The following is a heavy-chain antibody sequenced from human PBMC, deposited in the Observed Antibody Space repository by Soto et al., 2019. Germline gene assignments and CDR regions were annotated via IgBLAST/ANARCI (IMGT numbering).Heavy chain of an antibody. D-gene: IGHD6-13*01. CDR1: GGSFSGHF. J-gene: IGHJ6*02. Sequence: QVKLQQWGAGLLKPSETLSLTCAVYGGSFSGHFWTWIRQPPGKGLEWIGEINPGGGTKYSPSLESRVIMSVDMSKNQFSLNLRSVTAADTAVYFCTRDSSSSPYRGFYGMDVWGQGSTVTVSS. CDR3: TRDSSSSPYRGFYGMDV. V-gene: IGHV4-34*01. CDR2: INPGGGT.